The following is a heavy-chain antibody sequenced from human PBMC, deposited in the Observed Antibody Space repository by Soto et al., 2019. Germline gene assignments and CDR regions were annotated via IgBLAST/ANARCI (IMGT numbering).Heavy chain of an antibody. CDR2: INQDGSEI. Sequence: GGSLRLSCVSSGFTFSSYWMTWVRQAPGKGLEWVANINQDGSEIYYVDSVKGRFTISRDNARNSLYLQLNSLRAEDTALYYCARACGTITAGILAYWGQGSLVTVSS. CDR3: ARACGTITAGILAY. J-gene: IGHJ4*02. D-gene: IGHD1-1*01. CDR1: GFTFSSYW. V-gene: IGHV3-7*01.